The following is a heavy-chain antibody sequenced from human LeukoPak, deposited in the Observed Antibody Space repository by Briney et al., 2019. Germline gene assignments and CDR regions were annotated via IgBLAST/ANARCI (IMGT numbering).Heavy chain of an antibody. CDR3: ATDRGYEVDY. Sequence: GGSLRVFCAASGFTFSSYSMNWVRQAPGKGLEWVSYISSSSSTIYYTDSVKGRFTISRDNAKNSLYLQMNSLRAEDTAVYYCATDRGYEVDYWGQGTLVTVSS. V-gene: IGHV3-48*04. CDR1: GFTFSSYS. J-gene: IGHJ4*02. D-gene: IGHD3-16*01. CDR2: ISSSSSTI.